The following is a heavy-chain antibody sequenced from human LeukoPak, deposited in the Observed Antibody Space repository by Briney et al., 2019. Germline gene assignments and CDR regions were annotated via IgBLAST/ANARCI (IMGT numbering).Heavy chain of an antibody. Sequence: PGGSPRLSCAASGFTFSSYGMHWVRQAPGKGLEWVAVIWYDGSNKYYADSVKGRFTISRDNSKNTLYLQMNSLRAEDTAVYYCAGSRRINWFDPWGQGTLVTVSS. CDR3: AGSRRINWFDP. V-gene: IGHV3-33*01. CDR1: GFTFSSYG. J-gene: IGHJ5*02. CDR2: IWYDGSNK. D-gene: IGHD3-10*01.